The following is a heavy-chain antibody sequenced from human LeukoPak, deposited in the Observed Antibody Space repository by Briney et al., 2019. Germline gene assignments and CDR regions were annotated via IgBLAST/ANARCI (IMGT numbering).Heavy chain of an antibody. D-gene: IGHD3-10*01. V-gene: IGHV4-30-4*08. CDR3: ARTSLGGAWFDP. J-gene: IGHJ5*02. CDR2: IYYNGST. CDR1: GGSISSGDYY. Sequence: SQTLSLTCTVSGGSISSGDYYWSWIRQPPGKGLEWIGYIYYNGSTYYNPSLKSRVTISVDTSKNQFSLKLSSVTAADTAVYYCARTSLGGAWFDPWGQGTLVTVSS.